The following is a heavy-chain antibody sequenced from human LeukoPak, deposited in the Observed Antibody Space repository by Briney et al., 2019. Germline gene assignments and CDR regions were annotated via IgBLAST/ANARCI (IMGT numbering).Heavy chain of an antibody. CDR3: AKLLGDNPIRWYFDL. CDR1: GFTFSNYA. V-gene: IGHV3-23*01. D-gene: IGHD4/OR15-4a*01. J-gene: IGHJ2*01. CDR2: ISERGDYT. Sequence: GGSLRLSCTVSGFTFSNYAMSWVRQAPGEGLEWASSISERGDYTYYADSVKGRFTISRDTSKNTLHLDLSTLKVDDTAIYYCAKLLGDNPIRWYFDLWGRGTLVTVSS.